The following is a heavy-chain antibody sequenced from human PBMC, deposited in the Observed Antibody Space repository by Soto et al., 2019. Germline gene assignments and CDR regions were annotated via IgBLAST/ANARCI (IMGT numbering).Heavy chain of an antibody. V-gene: IGHV4-30-4*01. D-gene: IGHD2-15*01. CDR2: IYYSGGT. CDR3: ARLVQLLQGRWFDP. Sequence: SETLSLTCTVSGGSISSGDYYWSWIRQPPGKGLEWIGYIYYSGGTYYNPSLKSRVTISVDTSKNQFSLKLSSVTAADTAVYYCARLVQLLQGRWFDPWGQGTLVTVSP. CDR1: GGSISSGDYY. J-gene: IGHJ5*02.